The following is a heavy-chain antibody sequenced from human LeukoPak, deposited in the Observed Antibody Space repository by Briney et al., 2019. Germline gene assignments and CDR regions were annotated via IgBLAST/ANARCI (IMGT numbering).Heavy chain of an antibody. Sequence: SETLSLTCAVYGGSFSGYYWSWIRQPPGKGLEWIGEINHSGSTNYNPSLKSRVTISVDTSKNQFSLKLSSVTAADTAVYYCARSLTSLLWFGERNWFDPWGQGTLVTVSS. CDR1: GGSFSGYY. V-gene: IGHV4-34*01. CDR2: INHSGST. J-gene: IGHJ5*02. D-gene: IGHD3-10*01. CDR3: ARSLTSLLWFGERNWFDP.